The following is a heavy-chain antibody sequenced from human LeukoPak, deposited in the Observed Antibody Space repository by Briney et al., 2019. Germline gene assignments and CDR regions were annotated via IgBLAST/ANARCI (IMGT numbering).Heavy chain of an antibody. CDR3: ARGGNTYGSNWFDP. Sequence: SETLSLTCTVSGGSISSSSYYWGWIRQPPGKGLEWIGRIYTSGSTNCNPSLKSRVTMSVDTSKNQFSLKMNSVTAADTAVYYCARGGNTYGSNWFDPWGQGTLVTVTS. CDR1: GGSISSSSYY. V-gene: IGHV4-61*05. CDR2: IYTSGST. D-gene: IGHD5-18*01. J-gene: IGHJ5*02.